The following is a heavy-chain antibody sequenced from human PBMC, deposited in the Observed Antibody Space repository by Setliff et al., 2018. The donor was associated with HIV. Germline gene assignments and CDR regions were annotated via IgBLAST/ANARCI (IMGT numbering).Heavy chain of an antibody. CDR3: ARAGWELDRGRADYFDY. V-gene: IGHV1-3*01. Sequence: ASVKVSCKASGYTFTSFAIHWVRQAPGHGLEWMGWINAGNGDTEYSQKFQGRVTIDRDTSATTVYMELRSLRSGEKDVNYCARAGWELDRGRADYFDYWGQGALVTGSS. J-gene: IGHJ4*02. D-gene: IGHD3-10*01. CDR1: GYTFTSFA. CDR2: INAGNGDT.